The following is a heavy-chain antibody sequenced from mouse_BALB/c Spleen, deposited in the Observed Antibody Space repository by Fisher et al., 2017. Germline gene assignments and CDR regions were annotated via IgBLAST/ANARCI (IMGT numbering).Heavy chain of an antibody. Sequence: RFTISRDNPKNTLFLQMTSLRSEDTAMYYCARGYRYDVEAMDYWGQGTSVTVSS. V-gene: IGHV5-17*02. CDR3: ARGYRYDVEAMDY. J-gene: IGHJ4*01. D-gene: IGHD2-14*01.